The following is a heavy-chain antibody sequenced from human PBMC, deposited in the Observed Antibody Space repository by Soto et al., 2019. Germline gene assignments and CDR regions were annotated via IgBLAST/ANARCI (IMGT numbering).Heavy chain of an antibody. CDR3: AHKIGWNNWFDP. CDR2: IYWDDDE. Sequence: QITLKESGPTLVKPTQTLTLTCTFSGISPSASGVGVDWIRPPHGRALEWHALIYWDDDERYRPSLKSRLTITRDTSKEQVVLTMTNIDPVDTGKYYCAHKIGWNNWFDPWGQGTLVTVSS. CDR1: GISPSASGVG. J-gene: IGHJ5*02. D-gene: IGHD3-22*01. V-gene: IGHV2-5*02.